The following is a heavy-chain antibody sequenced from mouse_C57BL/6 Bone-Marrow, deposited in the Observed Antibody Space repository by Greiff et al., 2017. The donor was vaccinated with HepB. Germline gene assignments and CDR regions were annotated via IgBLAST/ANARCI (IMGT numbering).Heavy chain of an antibody. J-gene: IGHJ3*01. CDR2: IHPSDSDT. Sequence: QLQQPGAELVKPGASVKVSCKASGYTFTSYWMHWVKQRPGQGLEWIGRIHPSDSDTNYNQKFKGKATLTVDKSSSTAYMQLSSLTSEDSAVYYCAIGRGYYGNYGAYWGQGTRVTVSA. D-gene: IGHD2-1*01. CDR1: GYTFTSYW. V-gene: IGHV1-74*01. CDR3: AIGRGYYGNYGAY.